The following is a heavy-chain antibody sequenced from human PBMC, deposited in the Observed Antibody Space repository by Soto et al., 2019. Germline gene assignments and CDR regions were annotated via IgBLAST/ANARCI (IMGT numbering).Heavy chain of an antibody. D-gene: IGHD6-6*01. CDR3: AADPYFKAAQGGGYYYYGMDV. V-gene: IGHV1-46*04. CDR1: GFTFASYH. J-gene: IGHJ6*02. CDR2: INASNGDT. Sequence: ASVKVSCKASGFTFASYHIHWVRQAPGQGLEWMAIINASNGDTAYAQKWRGRVTLTRDTSTTTVYMELSRLTSDDTAVYYCAADPYFKAAQGGGYYYYGMDVWGQGTTVTVSS.